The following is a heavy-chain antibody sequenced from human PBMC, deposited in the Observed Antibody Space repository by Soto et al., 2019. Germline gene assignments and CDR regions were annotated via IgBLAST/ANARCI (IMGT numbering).Heavy chain of an antibody. J-gene: IGHJ5*02. V-gene: IGHV4-31*03. CDR3: ARECHYDILTGYSYNWFDP. CDR2: IYYSGST. D-gene: IGHD3-9*01. Sequence: LSLTCTVSGGSISSGGYYWSWIRQHPGKGLEWIGYIYYSGSTYYNPSLKSRVTISVDTSKNQFSLKLSSVTAADTAVYYCARECHYDILTGYSYNWFDPWGQGTLVTVSS. CDR1: GGSISSGGYY.